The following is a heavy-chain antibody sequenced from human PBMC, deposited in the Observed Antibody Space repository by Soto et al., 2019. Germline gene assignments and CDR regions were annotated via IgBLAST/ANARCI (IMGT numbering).Heavy chain of an antibody. D-gene: IGHD2-2*01. CDR1: GGSFSGYY. Sequence: SETLSLTCAVYGGSFSGYYWSWIRQPPGKGLEWIGEINHSGSTNYNPSLKSRVTISVDTSKNQFSLKLSSVTAADTAVYYCASSRYCSSTSCSRWFDPWGQGTLVTVSS. CDR2: INHSGST. J-gene: IGHJ5*02. V-gene: IGHV4-34*01. CDR3: ASSRYCSSTSCSRWFDP.